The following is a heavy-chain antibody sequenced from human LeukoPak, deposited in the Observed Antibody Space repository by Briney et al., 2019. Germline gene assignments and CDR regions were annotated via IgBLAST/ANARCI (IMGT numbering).Heavy chain of an antibody. D-gene: IGHD3-3*01. CDR2: ISYDGSNK. CDR3: ARDGVDGFDI. Sequence: GGSLRLSCAASGFTFSSYGMHWVRQAPGKGLEWVAVISYDGSNKYYADSVKGRFTISRDNSKNTLYLQMNSLRAEDTAVYYCARDGVDGFDIWGQGTTVTVSS. V-gene: IGHV3-30*03. J-gene: IGHJ3*02. CDR1: GFTFSSYG.